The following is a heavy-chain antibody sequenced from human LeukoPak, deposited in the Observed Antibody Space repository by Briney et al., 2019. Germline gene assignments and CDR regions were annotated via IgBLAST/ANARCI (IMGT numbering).Heavy chain of an antibody. V-gene: IGHV1-69*02. J-gene: IGHJ4*02. D-gene: IGHD3-3*01. CDR2: IIPILGIA. CDR1: GGTFSSYT. CDR3: ARAAPYYDFWSGYPFDY. Sequence: SVKVSCKASGGTFSSYTISWVRQAPGQGLERMGRIIPILGIANYAQKFQGRVTITADKSTSTAYMELSSLRSEDTAVYYCARAAPYYDFWSGYPFDYWGQGTLVTVSS.